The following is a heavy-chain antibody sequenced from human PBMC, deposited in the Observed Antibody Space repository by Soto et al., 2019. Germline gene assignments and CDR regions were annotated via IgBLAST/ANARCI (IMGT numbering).Heavy chain of an antibody. V-gene: IGHV3-23*01. CDR2: ISAST. Sequence: HPGGSLRLSCAASGFTVSIYALNWVRQVPGKGLEWVSGISASTYNADSVKRQFTISRETSMNTLYLQMNSLTAEDTAIFFCAIRMYSTRWYYLDYWGQGSLVTVSS. J-gene: IGHJ4*02. D-gene: IGHD6-13*01. CDR3: AIRMYSTRWYYLDY. CDR1: GFTVSIYA.